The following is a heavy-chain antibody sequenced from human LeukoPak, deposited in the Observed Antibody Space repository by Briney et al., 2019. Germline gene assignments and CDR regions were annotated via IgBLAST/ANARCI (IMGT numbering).Heavy chain of an antibody. D-gene: IGHD1-20*01. CDR1: GYTFTSYD. CDR2: MNPNSGNT. CDR3: ARAHDHRVRTSYTGITGTTSPRDV. J-gene: IGHJ6*02. Sequence: GASVKVSCKASGYTFTSYDINWVRQATGQGLEWMGWMNPNSGNTGYAQKFQGRVTITADKSTSTAYMELSSLRSEDTAVYYCARAHDHRVRTSYTGITGTTSPRDVWGQGTTVTVSS. V-gene: IGHV1-8*03.